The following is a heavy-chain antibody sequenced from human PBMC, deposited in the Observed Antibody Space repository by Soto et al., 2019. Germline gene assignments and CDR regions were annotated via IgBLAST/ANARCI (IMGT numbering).Heavy chain of an antibody. J-gene: IGHJ4*02. Sequence: QVQLQESGPGLVKPSETLSLTCTVSGGSISSYYWSWIRQPPGKGLEWIGYIYYSGSTNYNPSLKSRVTISVDTSKNPFSLKLSSVTAADTAVYYCARGTGYYDFWSGYSVTGLDYWGQGTLVTVSS. CDR2: IYYSGST. CDR1: GGSISSYY. CDR3: ARGTGYYDFWSGYSVTGLDY. V-gene: IGHV4-59*01. D-gene: IGHD3-3*01.